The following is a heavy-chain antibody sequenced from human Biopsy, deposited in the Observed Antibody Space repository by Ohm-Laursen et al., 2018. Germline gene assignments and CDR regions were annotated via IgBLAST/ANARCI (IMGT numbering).Heavy chain of an antibody. CDR3: ARGMRTTGWPYFDY. CDR1: GGSISGSS. CDR2: ISYSRDT. D-gene: IGHD2/OR15-2a*01. V-gene: IGHV4-59*01. Sequence: SQTLSLTCTVSGGSISGSSWSWIRQAPGKGLEWIGYISYSRDTNYNPSLKSRITISVDTSKNQFSLKLTSVTAADTAVYYCARGMRTTGWPYFDYWGQGILVTVSS. J-gene: IGHJ4*02.